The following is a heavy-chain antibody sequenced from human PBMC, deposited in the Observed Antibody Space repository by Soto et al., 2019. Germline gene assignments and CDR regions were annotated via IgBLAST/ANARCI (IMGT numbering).Heavy chain of an antibody. D-gene: IGHD3-22*01. CDR2: IYYSGTT. J-gene: IGHJ5*02. Sequence: SETLSLTCTVSGGSISSYYGGWFRQPPGKGLEWVGYIYYSGTTTYHPSLQSRVTISLETSKSQFSLGLTSVTAADTAVYYCARLGAYYQSLEPWGPGTLVTVSS. CDR3: ARLGAYYQSLEP. V-gene: IGHV4-59*08. CDR1: GGSISSYY.